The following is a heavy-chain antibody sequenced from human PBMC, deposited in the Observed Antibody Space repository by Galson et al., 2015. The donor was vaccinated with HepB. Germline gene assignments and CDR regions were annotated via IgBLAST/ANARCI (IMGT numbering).Heavy chain of an antibody. D-gene: IGHD4-23*01. CDR3: ARDEYYGGNY. V-gene: IGHV3-48*04. CDR2: ISSSSSTI. Sequence: SLRLSCAASGFTFSSYSMNWVRQAPGKGLEWVSYISSSSSTIYYADSMKGRFTISRDNAKNSLYLQMNSLRAEDTAVYYCARDEYYGGNYWGQGTLVTVSS. CDR1: GFTFSSYS. J-gene: IGHJ4*02.